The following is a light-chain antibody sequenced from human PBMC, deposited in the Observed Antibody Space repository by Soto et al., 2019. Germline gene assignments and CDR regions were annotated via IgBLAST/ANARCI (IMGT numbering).Light chain of an antibody. Sequence: EVVLTQSPGTLSLPPGARATLSCRASQTLSSNYLAWYQQIAGQAPRLLIYGTSSRATGIPDRFSGCGSGTDFTLTISRLEPEDFAVYYCQQYGSSPPRYTFGQGTKLEIK. CDR1: QTLSSNY. V-gene: IGKV3-20*01. CDR3: QQYGSSPPRYT. J-gene: IGKJ2*01. CDR2: GTS.